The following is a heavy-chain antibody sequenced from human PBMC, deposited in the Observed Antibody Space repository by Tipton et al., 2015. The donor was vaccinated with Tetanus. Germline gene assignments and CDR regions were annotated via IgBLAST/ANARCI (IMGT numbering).Heavy chain of an antibody. V-gene: IGHV3-33*01. D-gene: IGHD3-9*01. J-gene: IGHJ5*02. CDR1: GFSFRSYG. Sequence: QLVQSGGGVVQPGKSLRLSCAASGFSFRSYGMHWVRQAPGKGLEWVAVIWYDGTNKYSADSVKGRFTISRDNSKNTLYLQMNNLRGDDTAVYYCARGGGLYGQYFNSWGQGTLVTVSS. CDR3: ARGGGLYGQYFNS. CDR2: IWYDGTNK.